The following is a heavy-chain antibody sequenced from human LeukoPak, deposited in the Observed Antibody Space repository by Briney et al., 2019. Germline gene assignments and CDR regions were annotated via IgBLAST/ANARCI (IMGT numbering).Heavy chain of an antibody. Sequence: GASVKVSCKASGYTFTSYDINWVRQATGQGLEWMGWMNPNSGNTGYAQKSQGRVTITRNTSISTAYMELSSLRSEDTAVYYCARGHSSTPFDYWGQGTLVTVSS. J-gene: IGHJ4*02. CDR1: GYTFTSYD. CDR2: MNPNSGNT. V-gene: IGHV1-8*03. D-gene: IGHD6-13*01. CDR3: ARGHSSTPFDY.